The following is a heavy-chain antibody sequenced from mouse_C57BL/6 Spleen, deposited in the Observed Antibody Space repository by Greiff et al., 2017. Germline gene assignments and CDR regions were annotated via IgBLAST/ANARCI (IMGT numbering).Heavy chain of an antibody. CDR1: GYTFTSYW. V-gene: IGHV1-55*01. D-gene: IGHD1-1*01. CDR3: ARELRDAMDY. J-gene: IGHJ4*01. CDR2: IYPGSGST. Sequence: VQLQQSGAELVKPGASVKMSCQASGYTFTSYWITWVKQRPGQGLEWIGDIYPGSGSTNYNEKFKSKATLTVDTSSSPAYMQLSSLTSEDSAVYYCARELRDAMDYWGQGTSVTVSS.